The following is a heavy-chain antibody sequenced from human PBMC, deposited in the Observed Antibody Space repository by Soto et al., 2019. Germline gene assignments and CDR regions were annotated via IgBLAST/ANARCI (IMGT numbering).Heavy chain of an antibody. V-gene: IGHV1-8*01. Sequence: ASVKVSCKASGYTFTSHDIHWLRQASGQGLEWMGSINPYSGNTAFAPKFQDRIAMTRDTSITTAYMELNSLSSGDTAVYFCSSLSSMDVWGQGTTVTVS. CDR1: GYTFTSHD. D-gene: IGHD6-6*01. CDR2: INPYSGNT. J-gene: IGHJ6*02. CDR3: SSLSSMDV.